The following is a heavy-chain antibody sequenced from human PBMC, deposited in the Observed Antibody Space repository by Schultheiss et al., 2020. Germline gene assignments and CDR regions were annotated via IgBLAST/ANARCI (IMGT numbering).Heavy chain of an antibody. CDR2: INLKTGGT. Sequence: ASVKVSCKASGYTFTGYYMHWVRQAPGQGLEWMGRINLKTGGTNYAQKFQGRVTMTRDTSISTAYMELSRLRSEDTAVYYCARDRDQIGWFDPWGQGTLVTVSS. D-gene: IGHD3-10*01. V-gene: IGHV1-2*06. CDR1: GYTFTGYY. J-gene: IGHJ5*02. CDR3: ARDRDQIGWFDP.